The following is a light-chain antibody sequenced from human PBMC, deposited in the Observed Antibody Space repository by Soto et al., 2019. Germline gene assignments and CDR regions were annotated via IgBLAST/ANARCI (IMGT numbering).Light chain of an antibody. V-gene: IGKV3-20*01. CDR3: QQYGGSPRT. CDR2: GAS. Sequence: ELVLTQSPGTLSLSPGDGSTHSCRASQSISSNFLAWYQQKRGQAHRLLIHGASNRATGIPDRFSGSGSGTDFTLTITRLEPEDFAVYYCQQYGGSPRTFGQGTKVDIK. CDR1: QSISSNF. J-gene: IGKJ1*01.